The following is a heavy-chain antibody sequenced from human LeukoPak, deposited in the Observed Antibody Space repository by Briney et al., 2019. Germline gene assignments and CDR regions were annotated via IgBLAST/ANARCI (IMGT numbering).Heavy chain of an antibody. CDR3: AGGSSYWEDY. D-gene: IGHD1-26*01. Sequence: PSETLSLTCAVSGGSISSGGYSWSWIRQPPGKGLEWIGYIYHSGSTYYNPSLKSRVTISVDRSKNQFSLKLSSVTAADTAVYYCAGGSSYWEDYWGQGTLVTASS. V-gene: IGHV4-30-2*01. CDR2: IYHSGST. CDR1: GGSISSGGYS. J-gene: IGHJ4*02.